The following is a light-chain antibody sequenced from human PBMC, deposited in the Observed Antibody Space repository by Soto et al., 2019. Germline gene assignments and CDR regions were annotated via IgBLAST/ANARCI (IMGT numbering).Light chain of an antibody. V-gene: IGLV2-8*01. Sequence: QSALTQPPSASGSPGQSVTISCTGTSSDVGAYDYVSWYQQHPGKAPKLMIYEVSQRPSGVPDRFSGSKSGNTASLTISGLQADDEADYYCNSYAGDIIRFVFGTGTKVTVL. CDR1: SSDVGAYDY. CDR3: NSYAGDIIRFV. CDR2: EVS. J-gene: IGLJ1*01.